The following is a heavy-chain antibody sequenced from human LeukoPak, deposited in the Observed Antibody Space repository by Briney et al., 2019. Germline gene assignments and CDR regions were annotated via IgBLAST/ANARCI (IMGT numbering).Heavy chain of an antibody. J-gene: IGHJ4*02. D-gene: IGHD3-9*01. CDR3: ARETYYDILTGLDY. CDR1: GYTFTSYG. V-gene: IGHV1-18*01. CDR2: IGAYNGNT. Sequence: ASVKVSCKASGYTFTSYGISWVRQAPGQGLEWMGWIGAYNGNTNYAQKLQGRVTMTTDTSTSTAYMELRSLRSDDTAVYYCARETYYDILTGLDYWGQGTLVTVSS.